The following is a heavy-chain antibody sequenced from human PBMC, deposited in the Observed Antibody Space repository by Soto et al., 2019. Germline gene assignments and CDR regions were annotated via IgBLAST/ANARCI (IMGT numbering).Heavy chain of an antibody. D-gene: IGHD2-2*01. CDR3: ASKIVLGY. V-gene: IGHV1-69*13. CDR1: GGTFGSHG. CDR2: FIAMLGTP. J-gene: IGHJ1*01. Sequence: SVKVSCKASGGTFGSHGIAWVRQAPGQGLEWMGGFIAMLGTPTYAKKVQGRATITADESLTSSYLELRSLRVEDTAVYFCASKIVLGYWGQGTLVTVSS.